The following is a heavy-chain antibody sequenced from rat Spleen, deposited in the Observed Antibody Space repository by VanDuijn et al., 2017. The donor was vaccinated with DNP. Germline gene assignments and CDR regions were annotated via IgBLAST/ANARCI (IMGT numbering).Heavy chain of an antibody. Sequence: EVQLVESGGGLVQPGRSLKLSCAASGFTFSDYNMAWVRQAPKKGVAWVATIRYDGSSTYHRDSVKGRFTISRDNAKSTLYLQMNSLRSEDTATYYCARGSGTYYWYFDFWGPGTMVTVSS. CDR3: ARGSGTYYWYFDF. D-gene: IGHD5-1*01. CDR2: IRYDGSST. J-gene: IGHJ1*01. CDR1: GFTFSDYN. V-gene: IGHV5-7*01.